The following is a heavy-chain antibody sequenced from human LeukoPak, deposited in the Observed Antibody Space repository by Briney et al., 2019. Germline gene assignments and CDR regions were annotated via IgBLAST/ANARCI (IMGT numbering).Heavy chain of an antibody. CDR3: AKDHDILTASPGPFDY. V-gene: IGHV3-30*04. J-gene: IGHJ4*02. Sequence: PGRSLRLSCAASGFTFSSYAMHWVRQAPGKGLEWVAVISYDGSNKYYADSVKGRFTISRDNSKNTLYLQMNSLRAEDTAVYYCAKDHDILTASPGPFDYWGQGTLVTVSS. D-gene: IGHD3-9*01. CDR2: ISYDGSNK. CDR1: GFTFSSYA.